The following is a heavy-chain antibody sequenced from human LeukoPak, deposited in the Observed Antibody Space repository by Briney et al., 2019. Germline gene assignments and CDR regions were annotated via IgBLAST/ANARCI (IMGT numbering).Heavy chain of an antibody. Sequence: PGGSLRLSCAASGFTFSNAWIKWVRQAPGKGLEWVGRIQRKIDGETTNYAAPVKGRFTISRDDSKNTLYLQMNSLKTEETPVYYCTTVREGEAIMEFAYWGQGSLVTVSS. V-gene: IGHV3-15*01. CDR3: TTVREGEAIMEFAY. J-gene: IGHJ4*02. CDR2: IQRKIDGETT. D-gene: IGHD3-16*01. CDR1: GFTFSNAW.